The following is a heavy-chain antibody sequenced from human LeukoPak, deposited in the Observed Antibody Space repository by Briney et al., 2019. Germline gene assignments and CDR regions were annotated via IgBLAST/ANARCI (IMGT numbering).Heavy chain of an antibody. V-gene: IGHV3-23*01. D-gene: IGHD3-22*01. Sequence: GGSLRLSCAASGFTFSSYAMSWVRQAPGKGLEWVSAISGSGGSTYYADSVKGRFTISRDNSKNTLYLQMNSLRAGDTAVYYCAKAPVSYDSSGYYFDYWGQGTLVTVSS. CDR1: GFTFSSYA. CDR3: AKAPVSYDSSGYYFDY. J-gene: IGHJ4*02. CDR2: ISGSGGST.